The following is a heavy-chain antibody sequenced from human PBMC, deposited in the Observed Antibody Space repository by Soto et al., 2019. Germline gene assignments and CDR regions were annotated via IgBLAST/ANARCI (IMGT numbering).Heavy chain of an antibody. Sequence: ASVKASCKASGYTFTGYYMHWVGQAPGQVLEWLGWIIPNSGGTNYAQKFQGWVSVTRDRSISTSYMELSRLRSDATAVYYCARFRGNHYYYYGMDVWGQGTKVTVSS. CDR1: GYTFTGYY. J-gene: IGHJ6*02. D-gene: IGHD4-4*01. CDR2: IIPNSGGT. CDR3: ARFRGNHYYYYGMDV. V-gene: IGHV1-2*04.